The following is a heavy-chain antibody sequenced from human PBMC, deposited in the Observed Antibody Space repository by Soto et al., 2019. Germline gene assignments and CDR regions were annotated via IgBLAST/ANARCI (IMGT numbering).Heavy chain of an antibody. Sequence: SETLSLTCAVYGGSFSGYYWSWIRQPPGKGLEWIGEINHSGSTNYNPSLKSRVTISVDTSKNQFSLKLSSVTAADTAVYYCARVRLRTGGSCYRCNWFDPWGQGTLVTVSS. D-gene: IGHD2-15*01. CDR3: ARVRLRTGGSCYRCNWFDP. CDR1: GGSFSGYY. J-gene: IGHJ5*02. V-gene: IGHV4-34*01. CDR2: INHSGST.